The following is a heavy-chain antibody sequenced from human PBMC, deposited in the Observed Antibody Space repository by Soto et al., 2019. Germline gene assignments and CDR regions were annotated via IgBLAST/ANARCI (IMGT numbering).Heavy chain of an antibody. CDR1: GYTFTNYY. Sequence: ASVKVSCKASGYTFTNYYIHWVRQAPGQGLEWMGIINPSSGSTSYAQKFQGRVTMTRDTSTSTVYMELSSLRSEDTAVYYCAREVERGSSYGYLEYWGQGTLVTVSS. J-gene: IGHJ4*02. D-gene: IGHD5-18*01. CDR2: INPSSGST. CDR3: AREVERGSSYGYLEY. V-gene: IGHV1-46*01.